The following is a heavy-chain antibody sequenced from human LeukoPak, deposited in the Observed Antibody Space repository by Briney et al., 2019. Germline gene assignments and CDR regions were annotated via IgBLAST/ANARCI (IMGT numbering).Heavy chain of an antibody. V-gene: IGHV3-74*01. D-gene: IGHD2/OR15-2a*01. CDR1: GFTFSDTW. CDR3: ARDGFHAIDY. J-gene: IGHJ4*02. CDR2: IRSDGSDA. Sequence: GGSLRLSCAASGFTFSDTWMHWVRQVPGKGLVWVSRIRSDGSDARHAESEKGRFTISRDNAKNTLYLQMNSLRDEDTAGYYCARDGFHAIDYWGQGTLVTVSS.